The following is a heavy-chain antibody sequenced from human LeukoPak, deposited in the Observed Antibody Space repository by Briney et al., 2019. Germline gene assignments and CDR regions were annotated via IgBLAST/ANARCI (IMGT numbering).Heavy chain of an antibody. V-gene: IGHV3-7*04. D-gene: IGHD2-2*01. CDR2: IKQDGSEK. CDR1: GLTFSSYW. Sequence: GGSLRLSCAASGLTFSSYWMTWVRQAPGKGLEWVANIKQDGSEKYYVDSVKGRFTISRDNAKNSLYLQMNSLRAEDTAVYYCARDRRCSSTSCYYFDYWGQGTLVTVSS. CDR3: ARDRRCSSTSCYYFDY. J-gene: IGHJ4*02.